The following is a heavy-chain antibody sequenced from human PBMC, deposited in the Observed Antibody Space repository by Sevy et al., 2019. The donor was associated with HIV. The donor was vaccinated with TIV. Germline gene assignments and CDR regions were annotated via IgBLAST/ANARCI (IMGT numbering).Heavy chain of an antibody. CDR1: GYTLTELS. J-gene: IGHJ6*02. CDR3: ATSYYDILTSPARYYYYGMDV. CDR2: FDPEDGET. Sequence: ASVKVSCKVSGYTLTELSMHWVRQAPGKGLEWMGGFDPEDGETIYAQKFQGRVTMTEDTSTDTAYMELSILRSEDTAVYYCATSYYDILTSPARYYYYGMDVWGQGTTVTVSS. D-gene: IGHD3-9*01. V-gene: IGHV1-24*01.